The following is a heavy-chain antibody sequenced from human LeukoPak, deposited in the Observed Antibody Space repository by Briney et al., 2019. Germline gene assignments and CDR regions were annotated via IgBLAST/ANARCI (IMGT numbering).Heavy chain of an antibody. V-gene: IGHV3-53*01. CDR1: GFTFDDYG. J-gene: IGHJ6*02. CDR3: ARDRWEFYYGMDV. Sequence: GGSLRLSCAASGFTFDDYGMSWVRQAPGKGLEWVSVIYSGGSTYYADSVKGRFTISRDNSKNTLYLQMNSLRAEDTAVYYCARDRWEFYYGMDVWGQGTTVTVSS. D-gene: IGHD3-10*01. CDR2: IYSGGST.